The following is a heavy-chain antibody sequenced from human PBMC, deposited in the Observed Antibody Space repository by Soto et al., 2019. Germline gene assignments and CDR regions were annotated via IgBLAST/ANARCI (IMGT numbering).Heavy chain of an antibody. CDR1: GFTFSNAW. Sequence: GGSLRLSCAASGFTFSNAWMSWVRQAPGKGLEWVGRIKSKTDGGTTDYAAPVKGRFTISRDDSKNTLYLQMNSLKTEDTAVYYCTTFTYGDSWNYFDYWGQGTLVTVSS. CDR3: TTFTYGDSWNYFDY. D-gene: IGHD4-17*01. CDR2: IKSKTDGGTT. J-gene: IGHJ4*02. V-gene: IGHV3-15*01.